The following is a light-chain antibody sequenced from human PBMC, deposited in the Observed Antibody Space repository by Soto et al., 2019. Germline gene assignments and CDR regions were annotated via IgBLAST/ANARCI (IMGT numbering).Light chain of an antibody. CDR1: NSNIGSNT. CDR3: AAWDDSLNGRV. V-gene: IGLV1-44*01. Sequence: QSVLTQPPSASGTPGQRVTFSCSGSNSNIGSNTVNWYQQLPGTAPKLLIYYDNLRPSGVPDRISGSKSGTSASLAISGLQSDDEADYYWAAWDDSLNGRVFGTGTKLTVL. CDR2: YDN. J-gene: IGLJ1*01.